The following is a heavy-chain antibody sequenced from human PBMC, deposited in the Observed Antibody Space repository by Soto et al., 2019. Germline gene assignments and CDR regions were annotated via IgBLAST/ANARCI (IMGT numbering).Heavy chain of an antibody. J-gene: IGHJ5*02. CDR2: IIPIFGTA. CDR3: ARSGGVSLRYFDWLTRENWFDP. Sequence: SVKVSCKASGGIFSSYAISWVRQAPGQGLEWMGGIIPIFGTANYAQKFQGRVTITADESTSTAYMELSSLRSEDTAVYYCARSGGVSLRYFDWLTRENWFDPWGQGTLVTVSS. CDR1: GGIFSSYA. D-gene: IGHD3-9*01. V-gene: IGHV1-69*13.